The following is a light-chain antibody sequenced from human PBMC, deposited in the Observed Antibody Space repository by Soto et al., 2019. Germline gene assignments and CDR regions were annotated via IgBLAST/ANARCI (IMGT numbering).Light chain of an antibody. CDR2: GAS. J-gene: IGKJ4*01. CDR1: QSVGANY. V-gene: IGKV3-20*01. CDR3: QQYGTSLTT. Sequence: EIVLTQSPGTLSLSPGERATLSCRASQSVGANYLAWYQQKPGQAPRILIYGASTRAIGIPDRFSGSGSGTDFTLTISRLEPEDFAVYYCQQYGTSLTTFGGGTKVEIK.